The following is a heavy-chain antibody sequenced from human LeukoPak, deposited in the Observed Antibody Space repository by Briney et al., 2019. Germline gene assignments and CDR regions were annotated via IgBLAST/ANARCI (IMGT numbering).Heavy chain of an antibody. CDR2: IRQDGGET. J-gene: IGHJ4*02. Sequence: GGSLRLSCEASGLTFSRDWMGWVRQAPGKGLQWVANIRQDGGETYYGDSVRGRFIISRDNAKNSLFLQMNRLRAEDTAVYYCAKGRRFLEWSLYYFDFWGQGTLVTVSS. CDR3: AKGRRFLEWSLYYFDF. CDR1: GLTFSRDW. V-gene: IGHV3-7*01. D-gene: IGHD3-3*01.